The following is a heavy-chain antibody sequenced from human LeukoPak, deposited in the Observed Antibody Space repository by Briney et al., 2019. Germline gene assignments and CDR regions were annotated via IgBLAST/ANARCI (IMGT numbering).Heavy chain of an antibody. CDR1: GFTFDDYA. Sequence: GGSLRLSCAASGFTFDDYAMQWVRHAPGKGLEWVSGIRWNSRSRGYADSVQGRFTSSRDNAKNSLYLQMNSLRAEKMALYDWSKGGSGSSSLGYVDYWGQGNVVIVSS. J-gene: IGHJ4*02. CDR2: IRWNSRSR. CDR3: SKGGSGSSSLGYVDY. D-gene: IGHD6-6*01. V-gene: IGHV3-9*03.